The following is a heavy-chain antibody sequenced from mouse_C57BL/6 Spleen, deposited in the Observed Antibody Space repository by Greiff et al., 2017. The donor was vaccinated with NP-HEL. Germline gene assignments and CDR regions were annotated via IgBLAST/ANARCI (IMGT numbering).Heavy chain of an antibody. CDR1: GYTFTSYW. Sequence: QVQLKQPGAELVRPGSSVKLSCKASGYTFTSYWMHWVKQRPIQGLEWIGNIDPSDSETHYNQKFKDKATLTVDKSSSTAYMQLSSLTSEDSAVYYCAREPQGYFDVWGTGTTVTVSS. CDR2: IDPSDSET. V-gene: IGHV1-52*01. J-gene: IGHJ1*03. CDR3: AREPQGYFDV.